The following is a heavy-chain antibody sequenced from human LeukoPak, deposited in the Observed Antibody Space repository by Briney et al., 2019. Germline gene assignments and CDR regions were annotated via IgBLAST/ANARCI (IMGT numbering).Heavy chain of an antibody. CDR2: ISDSAGST. CDR3: AKDRARYGSGSYYTTYYLDQ. J-gene: IGHJ4*02. V-gene: IGHV3-23*01. CDR1: GFTFSSYA. D-gene: IGHD3-10*01. Sequence: GGSLRLSCAASGFTFSSYAMSWVRQAPGKGLEWVSGISDSAGSTYYADSVKGRFTISRDNSKNTLYLQMNSLRAEDTAIYYCAKDRARYGSGSYYTTYYLDQWGQGTLVTVSS.